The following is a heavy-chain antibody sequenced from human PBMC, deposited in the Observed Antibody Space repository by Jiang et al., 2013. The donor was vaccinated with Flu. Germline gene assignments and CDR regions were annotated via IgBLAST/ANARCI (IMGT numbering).Heavy chain of an antibody. D-gene: IGHD1-26*01. CDR1: GGSFSGYY. Sequence: LLKPSETLSLTCAVYGGSFSGYYWSWIRQPPGKGLEWIGEINHSGSTNYNPSLKSRVTISVDTSKNQFSLKLSSVTAADTAVYYCARATMGATRSFDYWGQGTLVTVSS. V-gene: IGHV4-34*01. CDR2: INHSGST. J-gene: IGHJ4*02. CDR3: ARATMGATRSFDY.